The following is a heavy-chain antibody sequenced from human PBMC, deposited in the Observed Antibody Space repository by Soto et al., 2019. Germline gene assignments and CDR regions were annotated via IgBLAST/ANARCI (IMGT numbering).Heavy chain of an antibody. Sequence: QVQLVQSGAEVKKPGSSVKVSCKASGGTFSSYAISWVRQAPGQGLEWMGGIIPIFGTANYAQKFQGRVTITADESTSKAYMELSSLRSEDTAVYYCAAPTGYSSSWYPTHYYYYGMDVWGQGTTVTVSS. J-gene: IGHJ6*02. CDR3: AAPTGYSSSWYPTHYYYYGMDV. CDR2: IIPIFGTA. V-gene: IGHV1-69*01. CDR1: GGTFSSYA. D-gene: IGHD6-13*01.